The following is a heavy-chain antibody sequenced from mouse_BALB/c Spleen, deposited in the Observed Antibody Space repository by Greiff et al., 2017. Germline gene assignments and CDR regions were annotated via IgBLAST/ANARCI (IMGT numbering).Heavy chain of an antibody. V-gene: IGHV1S81*02. CDR3: TRLGHYYAMDY. CDR2: INPSNGGT. CDR1: GYTFTSYY. Sequence: QVQLQQPGAELVKPGASVKLSCKASGYTFTSYYMYWVKQRPGQGLEWIGGINPSNGGTNFNEKFKSKATLTVDKSSSTAYMQLSSLTSEDSAVYYCTRLGHYYAMDYWGRGTSVTVSS. J-gene: IGHJ4*01.